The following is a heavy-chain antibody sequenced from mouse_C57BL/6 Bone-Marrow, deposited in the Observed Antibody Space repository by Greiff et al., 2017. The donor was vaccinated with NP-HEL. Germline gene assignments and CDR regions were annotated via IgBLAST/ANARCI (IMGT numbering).Heavy chain of an antibody. CDR1: GYTFTSYW. J-gene: IGHJ4*01. Sequence: QVQLQQPGAELVKPGASVKLSCKASGYTFTSYWMQWVKQRPGQGLEWIGEIDPSASYTNYNQKFKGKATLTVDTSSSTAYMQLSSLTSEDSAVYYCAIIYYYGSTPYYYAMDYWGQGTSVTVSS. CDR2: IDPSASYT. V-gene: IGHV1-50*01. CDR3: AIIYYYGSTPYYYAMDY. D-gene: IGHD1-1*01.